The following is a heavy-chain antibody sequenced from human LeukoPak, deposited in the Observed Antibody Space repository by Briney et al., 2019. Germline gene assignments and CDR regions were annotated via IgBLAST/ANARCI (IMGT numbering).Heavy chain of an antibody. D-gene: IGHD6-19*01. V-gene: IGHV4-59*01. CDR1: GGSISSYY. CDR2: IYYSGST. CDR3: ARDRGKQWLGTYDAFDI. J-gene: IGHJ3*02. Sequence: SETLSLTCTVSGGSISSYYWSWIRQPPGKGLEWIGYIYYSGSTNYNPSLKSRVTISVDTSKNQFSLKLSSVTAADTAVYYCARDRGKQWLGTYDAFDIRGQGTMVTVSS.